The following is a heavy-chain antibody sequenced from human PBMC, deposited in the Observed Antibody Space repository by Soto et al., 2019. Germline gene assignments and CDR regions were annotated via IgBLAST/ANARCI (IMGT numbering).Heavy chain of an antibody. D-gene: IGHD3-22*01. CDR2: IKQDGSEK. J-gene: IGHJ5*02. V-gene: IGHV3-7*03. CDR3: ARMKDSSGYYFFNWFDP. CDR1: GFTFSSYW. Sequence: LRLSCAASGFTFSSYWMSWVRQAPGKGLEWVANIKQDGSEKYYVDSVKGRFTISRDNAKNSLYLQMNSLRAEDTAVYYCARMKDSSGYYFFNWFDPWGQGTLVTVSS.